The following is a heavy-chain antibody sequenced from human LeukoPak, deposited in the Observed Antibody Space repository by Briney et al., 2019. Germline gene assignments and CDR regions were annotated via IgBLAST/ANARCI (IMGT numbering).Heavy chain of an antibody. CDR1: GFTFVDYN. CDR2: ISSSDSPI. D-gene: IGHD2-15*01. J-gene: IGHJ6*03. V-gene: IGHV3-11*04. CDR3: ARDSAIVVLAYMDV. Sequence: GGSLRLSCAASGFTFVDYNMGWIGQAQGKGLEWVSYISSSDSPIYYADSVKGRFTISRDNAKNSLFLQMNSLGAEDTAVYYCARDSAIVVLAYMDVWGKGTTVTVSS.